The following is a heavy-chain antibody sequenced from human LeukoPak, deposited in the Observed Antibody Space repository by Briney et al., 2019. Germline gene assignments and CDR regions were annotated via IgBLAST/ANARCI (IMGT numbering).Heavy chain of an antibody. Sequence: ASVKVSCKASGYTSTGYYMHWVRQAPGQGLEWMGWINPNSGGTNYAQKFQGRVTMTRDTSISTAYMELSRLRSDDTAVYYCARDGRQWLVQIYFDYWGQGTLVTVSS. V-gene: IGHV1-2*02. D-gene: IGHD6-19*01. CDR3: ARDGRQWLVQIYFDY. CDR2: INPNSGGT. CDR1: GYTSTGYY. J-gene: IGHJ4*02.